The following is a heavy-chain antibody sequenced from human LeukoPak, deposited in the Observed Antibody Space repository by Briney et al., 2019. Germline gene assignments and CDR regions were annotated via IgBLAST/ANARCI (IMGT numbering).Heavy chain of an antibody. V-gene: IGHV3-23*01. Sequence: GGSLRLSCVDSGFMFRSYAMSWVRQHPGKGLEWVSAISGSGGSTYYEDSLKGRFTISRNNSKNTLFLLMNSLRVEDSAVYYCATNAGSYYGSGSYHSFWGQGTLVTVSS. CDR3: ATNAGSYYGSGSYHSF. J-gene: IGHJ4*02. D-gene: IGHD3-10*01. CDR2: ISGSGGST. CDR1: GFMFRSYA.